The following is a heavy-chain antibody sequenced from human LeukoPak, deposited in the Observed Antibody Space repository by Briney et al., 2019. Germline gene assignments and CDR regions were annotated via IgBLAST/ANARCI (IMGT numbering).Heavy chain of an antibody. CDR1: GYTFTGYY. CDR3: ARGDCSSTSCYLSSGDY. J-gene: IGHJ4*02. Sequence: ASVKVSCKASGYTFTGYYMHWVRQAPGQGVEWMGWINPNSGGTNYAQKLQGRVTMARVTTISAAYMELSRLRSDDTAVYYCARGDCSSTSCYLSSGDYWGQGTLVTVSS. CDR2: INPNSGGT. D-gene: IGHD2-2*01. V-gene: IGHV1-2*02.